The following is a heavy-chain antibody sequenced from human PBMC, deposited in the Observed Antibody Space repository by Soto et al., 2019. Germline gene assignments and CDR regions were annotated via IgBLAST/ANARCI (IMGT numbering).Heavy chain of an antibody. CDR2: ISYDGSNK. V-gene: IGHV3-30*18. CDR3: AKDLFSLYYDFWSDPTPAGMDV. J-gene: IGHJ6*02. CDR1: GFTFSSYG. D-gene: IGHD3-3*01. Sequence: PGGSLRLSCAASGFTFSSYGMHWVRQAPGKGLEWVAVISYDGSNKYYADSVKGRFTISRDNSKNTLYLQMNSLRAEDTAVYYCAKDLFSLYYDFWSDPTPAGMDVWGQGTTVTVSS.